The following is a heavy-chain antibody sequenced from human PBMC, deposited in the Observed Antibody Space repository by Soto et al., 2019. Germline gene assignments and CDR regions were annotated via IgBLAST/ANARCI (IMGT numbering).Heavy chain of an antibody. V-gene: IGHV3-23*01. CDR1: GFTFSNYP. Sequence: EVQVSESGGGLVQPGGSLRLSCATSGFTFSNYPMNWVRQAPGKGLEWVSGISAGGDRTYYADSVKGRFTIFRDNSKHSVSLRMSSMRVEDTAVYYGARRVWGQGTLVTVSS. CDR3: ARRV. CDR2: ISAGGDRT. J-gene: IGHJ4*02.